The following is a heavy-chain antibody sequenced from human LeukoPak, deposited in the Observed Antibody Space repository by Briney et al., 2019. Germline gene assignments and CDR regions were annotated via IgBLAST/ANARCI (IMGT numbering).Heavy chain of an antibody. CDR3: AQGHTGFSTGSQRDAEYFQH. Sequence: GASVKVSCKASGVTFSSYAITWVRQAPGQGLEWMGRIIPILGIANYAQKFQGRVTITADKSTSTAYIELSSLRSEATAVYYCAQGHTGFSTGSQRDAEYFQHWGQGTLVTVSS. J-gene: IGHJ1*01. CDR2: IIPILGIA. V-gene: IGHV1-69*04. D-gene: IGHD2-15*01. CDR1: GVTFSSYA.